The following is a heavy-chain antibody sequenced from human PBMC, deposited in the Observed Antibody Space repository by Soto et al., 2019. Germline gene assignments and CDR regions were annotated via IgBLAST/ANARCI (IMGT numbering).Heavy chain of an antibody. J-gene: IGHJ4*02. CDR3: VRLEWQQPDTIDYIDY. Sequence: GGSLRLSCSASGFTFSSYAMHWVRQAPGKGLEYVSAISSNGGSTYYADSVKGRFTISRDNSKNTLYLQMSSLRAEDTAVYYCVRLEWQQPDTIDYIDYWGQGTLVTVSS. D-gene: IGHD3-3*01. CDR2: ISSNGGST. V-gene: IGHV3-64D*08. CDR1: GFTFSSYA.